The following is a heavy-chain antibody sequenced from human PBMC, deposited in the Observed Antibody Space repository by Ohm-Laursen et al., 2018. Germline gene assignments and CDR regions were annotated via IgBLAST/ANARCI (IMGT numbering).Heavy chain of an antibody. J-gene: IGHJ6*02. V-gene: IGHV3-7*01. D-gene: IGHD1-7*01. CDR3: ARILIGTTGYGMDV. CDR2: MNHDGSLI. CDR1: GFTFSSYS. Sequence: SLRLSCSASGFTFSSYSMNWVRQTPGKGLEWVANMNHDGSLINYVDSVKGRFAISRDNAKNAVYLQMDSLRLEDTAVYYCARILIGTTGYGMDVWGQGTTVTVSS.